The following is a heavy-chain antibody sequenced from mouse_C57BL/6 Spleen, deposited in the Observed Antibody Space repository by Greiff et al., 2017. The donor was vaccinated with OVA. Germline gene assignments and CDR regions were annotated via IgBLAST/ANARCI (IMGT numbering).Heavy chain of an antibody. CDR1: GYSITSDY. J-gene: IGHJ4*01. CDR3: ARSYGSSYDYAMDY. CDR2: ISYSGST. D-gene: IGHD1-1*01. V-gene: IGHV3-8*01. Sequence: EVKLEESGPGLAKPSQTLSLTCSVTGYSITSDYWNWIRKFPGNKLEYMGYISYSGSTYYNPSLKSRIFITRDTSKNQYYLQLNSVTTEDTATYDCARSYGSSYDYAMDYWGQGTSVTVSS.